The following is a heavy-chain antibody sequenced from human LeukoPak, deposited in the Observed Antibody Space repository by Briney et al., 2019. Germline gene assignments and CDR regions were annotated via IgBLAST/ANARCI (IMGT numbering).Heavy chain of an antibody. D-gene: IGHD2-21*02. Sequence: GGSLRLSCAVSGFTLSSNWMHWVRQVPGKGLVWVSRIDDVGSGTSYADSVKCRFTISRDDAKNTVYLQMNSLRAEDTAVYYCATVFDFWGQGTLVTVSP. J-gene: IGHJ5*01. CDR2: IDDVGSGT. CDR3: ATVFDF. V-gene: IGHV3-74*01. CDR1: GFTLSSNW.